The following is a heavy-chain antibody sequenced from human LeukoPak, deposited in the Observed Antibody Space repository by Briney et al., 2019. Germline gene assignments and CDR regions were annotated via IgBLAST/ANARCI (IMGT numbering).Heavy chain of an antibody. Sequence: SETLSLTCTVSGGSISSSSYYWGWIRQPPGKGLEWTGSIYYSGSTYYNPSLKSRVTISVDTSKNQFSLKLSSVTAADTAVYYCASTYYYDSSGYYSPEYFQHWGQGTLVTVSS. CDR2: IYYSGST. CDR1: GGSISSSSYY. J-gene: IGHJ1*01. D-gene: IGHD3-22*01. V-gene: IGHV4-39*01. CDR3: ASTYYYDSSGYYSPEYFQH.